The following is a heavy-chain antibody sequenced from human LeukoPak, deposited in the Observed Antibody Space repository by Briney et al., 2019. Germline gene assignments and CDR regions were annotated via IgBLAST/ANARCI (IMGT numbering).Heavy chain of an antibody. J-gene: IGHJ4*02. V-gene: IGHV7-4-1*02. CDR2: INPNTGNP. Sequence: SVKVSCKASGYTFTSYAMNWVRQAPGQGLEWMGWINPNTGNPTYAQGFTGRFVFSLDTSVSTAYLQISSLKAEDTAVYYCARGYSGYDYYFDYWGQGTLVTVSS. D-gene: IGHD5-12*01. CDR1: GYTFTSYA. CDR3: ARGYSGYDYYFDY.